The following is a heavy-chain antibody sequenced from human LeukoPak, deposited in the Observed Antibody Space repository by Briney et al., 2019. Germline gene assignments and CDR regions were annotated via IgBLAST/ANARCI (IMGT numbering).Heavy chain of an antibody. CDR1: GYTLTDYY. Sequence: GASVKVSCKVSGYTLTDYYMHWVQQAPGKGLEWMGHVDPEDGETIYAEKFQGRVTITADTSTDTAYMELSSLRSEDTAVYYCATMFSSSGWYYFDYWGQGTLVTVSS. D-gene: IGHD6-19*01. CDR2: VDPEDGET. CDR3: ATMFSSSGWYYFDY. V-gene: IGHV1-69-2*01. J-gene: IGHJ4*02.